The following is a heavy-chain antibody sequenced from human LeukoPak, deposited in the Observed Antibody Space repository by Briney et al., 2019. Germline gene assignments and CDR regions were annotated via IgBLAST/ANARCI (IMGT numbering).Heavy chain of an antibody. CDR3: ARQTPASGYSSKVDY. V-gene: IGHV5-10-1*01. Sequence: PSFQGHVTISADKSISTAYLQWSSLKASDTAMYYCARQTPASGYSSKVDYWGQGTLVTVSS. D-gene: IGHD6-19*01. J-gene: IGHJ4*02.